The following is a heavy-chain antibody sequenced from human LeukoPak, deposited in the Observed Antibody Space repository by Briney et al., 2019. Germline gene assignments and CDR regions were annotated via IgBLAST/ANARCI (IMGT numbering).Heavy chain of an antibody. D-gene: IGHD2-15*01. J-gene: IGHJ5*02. V-gene: IGHV4-4*07. CDR2: IYASGST. CDR1: DGSINSYF. CDR3: ARLLVVESRFDP. Sequence: SETLSLTCTVSDGSINSYFWGWIRQPAGKGPEYIGRIYASGSTNYNPSLKSRVTMSVDTSKNQFSLKLTSVTAADTAVYYCARLLVVESRFDPWGQGTLVTVSS.